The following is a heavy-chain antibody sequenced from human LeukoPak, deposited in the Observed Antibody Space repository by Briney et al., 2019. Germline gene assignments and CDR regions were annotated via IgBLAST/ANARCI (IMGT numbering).Heavy chain of an antibody. CDR1: GLTFYDQA. D-gene: IGHD3-10*01. V-gene: IGHV3-43*02. Sequence: GGALRLSFAASGLTFYDQAMHWVRQGPGTGLEWVALSGNGGSTYYADSVRGRFTISRDSKNSLYLDMDSLRTEDTALYYCASQTKYYSASAGSYWGAFDLWGQGTMVTVFS. CDR2: SGNGGST. J-gene: IGHJ3*01. CDR3: ASQTKYYSASAGSYWGAFDL.